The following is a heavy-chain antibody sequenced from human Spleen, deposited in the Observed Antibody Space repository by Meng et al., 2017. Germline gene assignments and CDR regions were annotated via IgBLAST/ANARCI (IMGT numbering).Heavy chain of an antibody. CDR2: MSPDGRTA. Sequence: GESLKISCAASGFAFNAYWMNWVRQSPGKGLEWVANMSPDGRTAYYLDSVKGRFTISRDNAKNSLFLQMNSVSAEDTAMYYCTRDFARNTIDYWGQGTRVTVSS. CDR1: GFAFNAYW. CDR3: TRDFARNTIDY. V-gene: IGHV3-7*01. D-gene: IGHD1-1*01. J-gene: IGHJ4*02.